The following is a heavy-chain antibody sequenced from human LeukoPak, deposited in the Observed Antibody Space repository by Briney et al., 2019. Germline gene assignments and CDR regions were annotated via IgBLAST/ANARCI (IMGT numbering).Heavy chain of an antibody. Sequence: SGTLSLTCTVSGGSISSYYWSWIRQPPGKGLEWIGYIYYSGSTNYNPSLKSRVTISVDTSKNQFSLKLSSVTAADTAVYYCAREAGSSWYLPWGQGTLVTVSS. V-gene: IGHV4-59*01. CDR1: GGSISSYY. D-gene: IGHD6-13*01. J-gene: IGHJ4*02. CDR3: AREAGSSWYLP. CDR2: IYYSGST.